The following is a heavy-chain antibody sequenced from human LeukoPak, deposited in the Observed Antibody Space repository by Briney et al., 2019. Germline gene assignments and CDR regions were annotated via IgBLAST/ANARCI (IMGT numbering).Heavy chain of an antibody. D-gene: IGHD6-13*01. J-gene: IGHJ5*02. CDR3: ARSGYSSPVGRFDP. CDR1: GGSISSGSYY. Sequence: SETLSLTCTASGGSISSGSYYWNWIRQPAGKGLEWIGRIYTSGSTNYNPSLKSRVTISVDTSKNQFSLKLSSVTAADTAVYYCARSGYSSPVGRFDPWGQGTLVTVSS. V-gene: IGHV4-61*02. CDR2: IYTSGST.